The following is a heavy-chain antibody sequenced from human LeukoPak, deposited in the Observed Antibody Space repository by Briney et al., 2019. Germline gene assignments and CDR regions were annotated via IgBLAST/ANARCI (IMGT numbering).Heavy chain of an antibody. V-gene: IGHV3-30*18. D-gene: IGHD4-17*01. J-gene: IGHJ4*02. Sequence: PGRSLRLFCAASGFTFSSYAMHWVRQAPGKGLEWVAVISYDGSNKYYADSVKGRFTISRDNSKNTLYLQMNSLRAEDTAVYYCAKNHHKSTVTTDYWGQGTLVTVSS. CDR3: AKNHHKSTVTTDY. CDR2: ISYDGSNK. CDR1: GFTFSSYA.